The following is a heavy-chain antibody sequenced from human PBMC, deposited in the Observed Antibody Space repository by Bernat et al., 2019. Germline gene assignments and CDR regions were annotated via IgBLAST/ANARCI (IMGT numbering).Heavy chain of an antibody. CDR2: IHYSGST. Sequence: QMQLQESGPGLVKPSETLSLTCTVSGGSISSYYWSWIRQPPGKGLEWIGYIHYSGSTNYNPSLKSRVTISVDTAKNQFSLKLSSVTAADTALYYRARQGLSLPPNWMFDYWGQGTLVTVSS. J-gene: IGHJ4*02. CDR1: GGSISSYY. V-gene: IGHV4-59*08. CDR3: ARQGLSLPPNWMFDY. D-gene: IGHD1-1*01.